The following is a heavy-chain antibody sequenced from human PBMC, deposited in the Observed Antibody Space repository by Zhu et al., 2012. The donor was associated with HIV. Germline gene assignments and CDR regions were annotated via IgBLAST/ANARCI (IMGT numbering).Heavy chain of an antibody. J-gene: IGHJ4*02. D-gene: IGHD2-2*01. CDR3: TRALVGVTGLDY. Sequence: QVQLQESGPGLAKPSETLSLTCAVSGYSISSGYYWGWIRQPPGKGLEWIGSIYHSGSTYYNPSLKSRVTISVDTSKNQFSLKLSSATAADTAVYYCTRALVGVTGLDYWGQGTLVTVSS. V-gene: IGHV4-38-2*01. CDR2: IYHSGST. CDR1: GYSISSGYY.